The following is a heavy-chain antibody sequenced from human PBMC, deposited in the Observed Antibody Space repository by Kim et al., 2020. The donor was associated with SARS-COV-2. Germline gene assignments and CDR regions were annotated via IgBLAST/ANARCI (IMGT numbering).Heavy chain of an antibody. D-gene: IGHD1-26*01. CDR2: ISSSGSTI. Sequence: GGSLRLSCAASEFTFSSYEMNWVRQAPGKGLEWVSYISSSGSTIYYADSVKGRFTISRDNAKNSLYLQMNSLRAEDTAVYYCAREFLWELGGGFDYWGQGTLVTVSA. CDR3: AREFLWELGGGFDY. CDR1: EFTFSSYE. J-gene: IGHJ4*02. V-gene: IGHV3-48*03.